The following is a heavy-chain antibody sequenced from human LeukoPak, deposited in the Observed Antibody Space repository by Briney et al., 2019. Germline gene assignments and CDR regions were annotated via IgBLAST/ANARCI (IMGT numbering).Heavy chain of an antibody. V-gene: IGHV4-39*01. CDR2: LFNSGVT. CDR3: ARHRVASAYSSSDY. D-gene: IGHD2-15*01. CDR1: GASISSTGYY. J-gene: IGHJ4*02. Sequence: SETLSLTCTVSGASISSTGYYWGWIRQSPGKRLEWIGSLFNSGVTYYSPSLRSRVSTSVDTSINHFSLRLTSLTAADTAIYYCARHRVASAYSSSDYWGQGTLVTVSS.